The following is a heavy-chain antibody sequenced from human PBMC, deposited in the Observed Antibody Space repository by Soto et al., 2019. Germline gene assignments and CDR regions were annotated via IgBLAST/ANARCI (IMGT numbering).Heavy chain of an antibody. Sequence: ASVKVSCKASGGTFSSYTISWVRQAPGQGLEWMGRIIPILGIANYAQKFQGRVTITADKSTSTAYMELSSLRSEDTAVYYCARSIVGATTGMDVWGQGTTVTVSS. CDR2: IIPILGIA. V-gene: IGHV1-69*02. CDR1: GGTFSSYT. J-gene: IGHJ6*02. D-gene: IGHD1-26*01. CDR3: ARSIVGATTGMDV.